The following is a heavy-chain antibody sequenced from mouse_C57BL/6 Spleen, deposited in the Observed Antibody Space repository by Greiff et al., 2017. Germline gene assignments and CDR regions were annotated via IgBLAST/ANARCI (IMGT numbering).Heavy chain of an antibody. D-gene: IGHD1-1*01. CDR2: IDPSDSYT. J-gene: IGHJ4*01. CDR3: ARCYTTGEGYAMDY. V-gene: IGHV1-69*01. CDR1: GYTFTSYW. Sequence: QVQLQQPGAELVMPGASVKLSCKASGYTFTSYWMHWVKQRPGQGLEWIGEIDPSDSYTNYTQKFKGKSTLTVDKSSSTAYMQLSSLTSEDSAVYYGARCYTTGEGYAMDYWGQGTSVTVSA.